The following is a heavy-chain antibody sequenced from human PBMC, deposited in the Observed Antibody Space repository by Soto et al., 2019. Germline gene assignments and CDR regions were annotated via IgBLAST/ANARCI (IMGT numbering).Heavy chain of an antibody. D-gene: IGHD5-12*01. Sequence: QVQLVQSGAEVKKPGSSVKVSCKASGGTFSSYTISWVRQAPGQGLEWMGRIIPILGIANYAQKFQGRVTITADKSTSTAYMVLSSLRSEDTAVYYCARDGQWLRLNNWFDPWGQGTLVTVSA. J-gene: IGHJ5*02. CDR2: IIPILGIA. CDR3: ARDGQWLRLNNWFDP. CDR1: GGTFSSYT. V-gene: IGHV1-69*08.